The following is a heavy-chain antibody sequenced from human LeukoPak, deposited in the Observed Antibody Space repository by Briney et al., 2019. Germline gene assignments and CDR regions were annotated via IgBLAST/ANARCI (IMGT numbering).Heavy chain of an antibody. CDR3: ATDTNLVDLIQGDGHEDENFDR. Sequence: GGSLRLSCAASGFTSSSYSMNWVRQAPGKGLEWVSSISSSSSYIYYADSVKGRFTISRDNAKNSLYLQMNSLRAEDTAVYYCATDTNLVDLIQGDGHEDENFDRWGQGTMVTVSS. J-gene: IGHJ3*02. V-gene: IGHV3-21*04. CDR1: GFTSSSYS. D-gene: IGHD1-26*01. CDR2: ISSSSSYI.